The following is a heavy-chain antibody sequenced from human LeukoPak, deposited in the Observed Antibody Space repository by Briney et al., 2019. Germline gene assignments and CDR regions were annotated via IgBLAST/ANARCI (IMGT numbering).Heavy chain of an antibody. D-gene: IGHD6-13*01. Sequence: TSETLSLTCTVAGDSFSYFYWSWIRQPPGKGLEWIGYIYNSGSTNYNPSLKSRVTISLDTSKNQFSLKLSSVTAADTAVYYCARGVVAAAGRTFDFWGQGTLVTVSS. V-gene: IGHV4-59*01. J-gene: IGHJ4*02. CDR2: IYNSGST. CDR1: GDSFSYFY. CDR3: ARGVVAAAGRTFDF.